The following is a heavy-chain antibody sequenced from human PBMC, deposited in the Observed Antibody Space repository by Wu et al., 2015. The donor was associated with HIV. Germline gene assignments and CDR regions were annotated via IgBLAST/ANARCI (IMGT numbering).Heavy chain of an antibody. J-gene: IGHJ4*02. D-gene: IGHD3-9*01. CDR2: ISGYNDNT. CDR3: ARDLYYDILTGSNIPGH. CDR1: GYIFISYG. Sequence: QVQMVQSGTEVKKPGASVKVSCKASGYIFISYGITWVRQAPGQGLEWMGWISGYNDNTNYAQKFQDRVTMTTDTSTSTAYMELRSLRSDDTAVYYCARDLYYDILTGSNIPGHWGQGTLVTVSS. V-gene: IGHV1-18*01.